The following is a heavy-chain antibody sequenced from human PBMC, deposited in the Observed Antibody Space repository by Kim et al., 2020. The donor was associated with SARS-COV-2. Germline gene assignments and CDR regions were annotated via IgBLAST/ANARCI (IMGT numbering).Heavy chain of an antibody. CDR3: ARGDYAYYGMDV. V-gene: IGHV4-59*09. J-gene: IGHJ6*02. Sequence: YNPSLKSRVTISVDTSKNQFSLNLTSVTAADTALYFCARGDYAYYGMDVWGHGTTVTVSS.